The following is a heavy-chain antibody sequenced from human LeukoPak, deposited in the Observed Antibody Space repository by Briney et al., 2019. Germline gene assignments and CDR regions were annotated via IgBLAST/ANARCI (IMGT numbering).Heavy chain of an antibody. CDR2: ICYSGST. CDR3: ARDDGDYFDY. V-gene: IGHV4-59*01. D-gene: IGHD4-17*01. CDR1: GGSISSYY. J-gene: IGHJ4*02. Sequence: SETLSLTCTVSGGSISSYYWSWIRQPPGKGLEWIGYICYSGSTNYNPSLKSRVTISVDTSKNQFSLKLSSVTAVDTAVYYCARDDGDYFDYWGQGTLVTVSS.